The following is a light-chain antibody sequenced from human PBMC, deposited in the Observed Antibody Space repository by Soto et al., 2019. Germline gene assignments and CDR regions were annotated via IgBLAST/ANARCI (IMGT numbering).Light chain of an antibody. J-gene: IGKJ1*01. Sequence: EIVMTQSPATLSVSPGERATLSCRASQSVSSNLAWYQKKPGQAPRLLIYGASTRATGIPARFSGSGSGTEFTLTISSVQYEDFAVCWCQQYEKWPRTFGQGTKVEIK. CDR3: QQYEKWPRT. CDR1: QSVSSN. CDR2: GAS. V-gene: IGKV3-15*01.